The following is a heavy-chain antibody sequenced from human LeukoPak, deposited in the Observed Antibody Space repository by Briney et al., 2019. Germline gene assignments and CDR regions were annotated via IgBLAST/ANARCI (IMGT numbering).Heavy chain of an antibody. CDR1: GFTFSNYG. CDR3: ASLEPPEW. V-gene: IGHV3-30*02. J-gene: IGHJ4*02. Sequence: GGSLRLSCAASGFTFSNYGMHWVRQAPGKGLEWVAFIRYDGSHKYYADSVKGRFTISRDNSKSTLYLQMNSLRAEDTAVYYCASLEPPEWRGQGTLVTVSS. CDR2: IRYDGSHK. D-gene: IGHD3-3*01.